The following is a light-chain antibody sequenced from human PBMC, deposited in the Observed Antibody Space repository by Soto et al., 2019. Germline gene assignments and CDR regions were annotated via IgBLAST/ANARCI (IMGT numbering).Light chain of an antibody. CDR2: AAS. V-gene: IGKV1-5*01. CDR3: QHYHSQSIT. CDR1: ENIFKF. J-gene: IGKJ4*01. Sequence: DILLIQSPATLSASVGDRITITCRASENIFKFLAWYQQRSGSAPNLLIYAASDLERGVPSRFSGSGSGTEFPITIDTLQPNDSATYFCQHYHSQSITFGGGTQVDVK.